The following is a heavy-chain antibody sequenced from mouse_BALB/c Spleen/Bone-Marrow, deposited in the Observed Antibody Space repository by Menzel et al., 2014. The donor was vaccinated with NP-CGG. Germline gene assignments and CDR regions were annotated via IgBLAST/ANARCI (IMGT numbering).Heavy chain of an antibody. CDR1: GYTFSSYW. J-gene: IGHJ3*01. CDR3: TNTIGNAY. CDR2: ILTGRGRT. Sequence: VQLQQSGAELMKPGASVKISRKATGYTFSSYWIEWVKQRPGHGLEWIGEILTGRGRTNYNEKFKGKATFTADTSSTTAYMQLSSLTSEDSAVYYCTNTIGNAYWGRGTLVTVSA. V-gene: IGHV1-9*01. D-gene: IGHD2-1*01.